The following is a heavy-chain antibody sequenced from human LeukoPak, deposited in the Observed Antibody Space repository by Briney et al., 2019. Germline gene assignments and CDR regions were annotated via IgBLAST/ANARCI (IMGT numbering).Heavy chain of an antibody. J-gene: IGHJ4*02. CDR3: ARHGRHNFDY. CDR1: GLTFSNYW. D-gene: IGHD5-24*01. Sequence: GGSLRLSCAASGLTFSNYWMGWVRQAPGKGLEWVANIKEDGSEKYYGDSVRGRFTISRDNAKSSLNLQMSSLRADDTAVYYCARHGRHNFDYWGQGTLVTVSS. V-gene: IGHV3-7*01. CDR2: IKEDGSEK.